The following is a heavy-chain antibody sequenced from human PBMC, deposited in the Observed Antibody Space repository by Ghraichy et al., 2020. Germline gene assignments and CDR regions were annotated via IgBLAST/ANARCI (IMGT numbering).Heavy chain of an antibody. Sequence: GGSLRLSCTASGFTCSSYAMSWVGQAPGKGLEWVSAISGSGGSTYYADSVKGRFTISRDNSKNTLYLQMNSLRAEDTAVYYCAKEGLELLFLPLEEGPYDYWGQGTLVTGSS. J-gene: IGHJ4*02. CDR1: GFTCSSYA. D-gene: IGHD1-7*01. CDR2: ISGSGGST. CDR3: AKEGLELLFLPLEEGPYDY. V-gene: IGHV3-23*01.